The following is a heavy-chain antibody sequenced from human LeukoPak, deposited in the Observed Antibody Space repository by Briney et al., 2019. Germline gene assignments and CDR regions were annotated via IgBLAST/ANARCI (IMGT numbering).Heavy chain of an antibody. D-gene: IGHD3-22*01. CDR1: GGTFSSYA. Sequence: PWASVKVSCKASGGTFSSYAISWVRQAPGQGLEWMGRIIPILGIANYAQKFQGRVTITADKSTSTAYMELSSLRSEDTAVYYCARGPYDSSGYDMYYFDYWGQGTLVTVSS. V-gene: IGHV1-69*04. CDR3: ARGPYDSSGYDMYYFDY. CDR2: IIPILGIA. J-gene: IGHJ4*02.